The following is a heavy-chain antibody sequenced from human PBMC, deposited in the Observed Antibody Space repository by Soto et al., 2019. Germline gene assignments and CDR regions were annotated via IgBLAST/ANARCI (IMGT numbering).Heavy chain of an antibody. Sequence: GGSLRLSCAASGFPFSSYAMSWVRQSPGKGLEWVSAISGSGGSTYYADSVKGRFTISRDNSKNTLYLQMNSLRAEDTAVYYCAKRQLGDYYDYGMDVWGQGTRVTVSS. J-gene: IGHJ6*02. V-gene: IGHV3-23*01. CDR1: GFPFSSYA. CDR2: ISGSGGST. CDR3: AKRQLGDYYDYGMDV. D-gene: IGHD6-6*01.